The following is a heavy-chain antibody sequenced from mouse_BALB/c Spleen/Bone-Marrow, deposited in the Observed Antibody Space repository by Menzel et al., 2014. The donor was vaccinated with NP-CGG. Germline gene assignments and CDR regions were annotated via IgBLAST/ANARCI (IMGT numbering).Heavy chain of an antibody. Sequence: EVQRVESGGGLVQPGGSMKLSCIASGFTFSNYWMNWVRQSPEKGLDWVAEIRLKSHNYATHYAESVKGRFTISRDGSKSSVYLQMNTLRAEDTGIYFCTTGFAYWGQGTLVTVSA. V-gene: IGHV6-6*02. CDR1: GFTFSNYW. J-gene: IGHJ3*01. CDR2: IRLKSHNYAT. CDR3: TTGFAY.